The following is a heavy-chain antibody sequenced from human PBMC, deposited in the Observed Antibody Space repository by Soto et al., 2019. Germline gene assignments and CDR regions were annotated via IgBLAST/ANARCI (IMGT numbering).Heavy chain of an antibody. CDR2: IYYSGST. Sequence: SETLSLTCTVSGGSISSSSYYWGWIRQPPGKGLEWIGSIYYSGSTYYNPSLKSRVTISVDTSKNQFSLKLSSVTAADTAVYYCARLYMVRGVMDWFDPWGQGTLVTVSS. D-gene: IGHD3-10*01. CDR1: GGSISSSSYY. J-gene: IGHJ5*02. V-gene: IGHV4-39*01. CDR3: ARLYMVRGVMDWFDP.